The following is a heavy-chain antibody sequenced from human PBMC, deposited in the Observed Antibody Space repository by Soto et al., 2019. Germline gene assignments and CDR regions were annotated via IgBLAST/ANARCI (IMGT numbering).Heavy chain of an antibody. CDR3: ARDPGQDEAMDY. J-gene: IGHJ4*02. CDR2: IWHDGKEK. V-gene: IGHV3-33*01. CDR1: GFTFSNYG. Sequence: QVQVVESGGGVVQPGRSLKLSCAACGFTFSNYGKHWVRQAPGKGLEWVAVIWHDGKEKYYADSAKGRSTISRDNSKNTLYLQMNSLRAEDTAVYYCARDPGQDEAMDYWGQGTLVTVSS.